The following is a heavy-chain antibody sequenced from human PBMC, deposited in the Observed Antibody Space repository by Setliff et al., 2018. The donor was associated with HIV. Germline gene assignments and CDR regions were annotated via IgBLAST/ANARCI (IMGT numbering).Heavy chain of an antibody. D-gene: IGHD4-17*01. CDR2: INHSGST. J-gene: IGHJ4*02. CDR1: GGSISSDDYY. CDR3: ASSPAWRSDYGLHTFDY. V-gene: IGHV4-39*07. Sequence: SETLSLTCTVSGGSISSDDYYWNWIRQPPGKGLEWIGEINHSGSTNYNPSLKSRVTISVDTSKNQFSLKLSSVTAADTAVYYCASSPAWRSDYGLHTFDYWGQGTLVTVSS.